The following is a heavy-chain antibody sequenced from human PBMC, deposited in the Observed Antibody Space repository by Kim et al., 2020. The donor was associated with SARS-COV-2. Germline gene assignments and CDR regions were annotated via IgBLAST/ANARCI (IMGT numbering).Heavy chain of an antibody. Sequence: GESLKISCKGSGYSFTSYWIGWVRQMPGKGLEWMGIIYPGDSDTRYSPSFQGQVTISADKSISTAYLQWSSLKASDTAMYYCARHWAYYYDSSGSHLGMDVWGQGTTVTVSS. D-gene: IGHD3-22*01. V-gene: IGHV5-51*01. CDR3: ARHWAYYYDSSGSHLGMDV. J-gene: IGHJ6*02. CDR2: IYPGDSDT. CDR1: GYSFTSYW.